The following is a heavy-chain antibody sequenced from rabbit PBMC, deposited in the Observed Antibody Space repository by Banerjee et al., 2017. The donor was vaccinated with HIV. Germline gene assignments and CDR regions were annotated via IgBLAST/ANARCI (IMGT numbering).Heavy chain of an antibody. CDR1: GFSFSNNYW. CDR2: INTGSGST. J-gene: IGHJ6*01. CDR3: ARDSGSSFSSYGMDL. D-gene: IGHD8-1*01. Sequence: QEQLEESGGDLVKPEGSLTLTCTASGFSFSNNYWICWVRQAPGKGLEWIACINTGSGSTYYASWVNGRFSISRSTSLNTVTLQMTSLTAADTATYFCARDSGSSFSSYGMDLWGPGTHVTVS. V-gene: IGHV1S45*01.